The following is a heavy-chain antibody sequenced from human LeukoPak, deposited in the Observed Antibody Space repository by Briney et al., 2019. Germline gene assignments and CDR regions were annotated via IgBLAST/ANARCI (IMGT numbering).Heavy chain of an antibody. J-gene: IGHJ4*02. Sequence: PSETLSLTCAVSSGSISSGGYSWSWIRQPPGKGLEWIGYIYHSGSTYYNPSLKSRVTISVDRSKNQFSLKLSSVTAADTAVYYCARVLSSGWSPHFDYWGQGTLVTVSS. D-gene: IGHD6-19*01. CDR1: SGSISSGGYS. V-gene: IGHV4-30-2*01. CDR2: IYHSGST. CDR3: ARVLSSGWSPHFDY.